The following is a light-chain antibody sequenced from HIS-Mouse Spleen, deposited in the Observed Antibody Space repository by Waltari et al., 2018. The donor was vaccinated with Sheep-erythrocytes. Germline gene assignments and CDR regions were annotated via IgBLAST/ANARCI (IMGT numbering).Light chain of an antibody. CDR2: DVS. CDR3: CSYAGSYNHV. V-gene: IGLV2-11*01. Sequence: QSALPQPRPVSGSPGQSVTISCTGTSSDVAGYNYVSWYQQHPGKAPKLMIYDVSKRPSGVPDRFSGSKSGNTASLTISGLQAEDEADYYCCSYAGSYNHVFATGTKVTVL. CDR1: SSDVAGYNY. J-gene: IGLJ1*01.